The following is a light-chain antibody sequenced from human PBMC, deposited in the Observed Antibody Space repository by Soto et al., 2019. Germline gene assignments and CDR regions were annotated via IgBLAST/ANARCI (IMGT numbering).Light chain of an antibody. CDR2: SNN. J-gene: IGLJ1*01. V-gene: IGLV1-47*02. Sequence: QSVLTQPPSASGTPGQRVSISCSGYSSSIGTNFVYWYQQLPGTAPKVLIHSNNQRPSGVPDRFSGSKSGTSASLAISGLRSEDEADYYCAARDDNLSTYVFGSGTRSPS. CDR1: SSSIGTNF. CDR3: AARDDNLSTYV.